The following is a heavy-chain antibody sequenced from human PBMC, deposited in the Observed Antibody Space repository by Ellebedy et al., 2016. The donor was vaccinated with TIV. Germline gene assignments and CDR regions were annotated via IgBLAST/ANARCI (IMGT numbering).Heavy chain of an antibody. V-gene: IGHV3-30*14. Sequence: GESLKISXAASGFTFSSDAMHWVRQAPGKGLEWVTLISYDGIIKYYAESVKGRVTISRDNSKNTLYLQMNSLRPEDTAVYYCVRERWERPGINWFDPWGQGTLVTVSS. CDR1: GFTFSSDA. CDR2: ISYDGIIK. D-gene: IGHD1-26*01. J-gene: IGHJ5*02. CDR3: VRERWERPGINWFDP.